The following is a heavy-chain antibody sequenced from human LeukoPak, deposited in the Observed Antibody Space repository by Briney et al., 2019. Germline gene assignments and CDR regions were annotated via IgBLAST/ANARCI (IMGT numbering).Heavy chain of an antibody. J-gene: IGHJ6*03. V-gene: IGHV3-23*01. CDR2: ISGSGGST. CDR1: GFTFSSYA. CDR3: AKGRITIFGVVDYYMDV. Sequence: GGSLRLSCAASGFTFSSYAMSWVRQAPGKGLEWVSAISGSGGSTYYTDSVKGRFTISRDNSKNTLYLQMNSLRAEDTAVYYCAKGRITIFGVVDYYMDVWGKGTTVTVSS. D-gene: IGHD3-3*01.